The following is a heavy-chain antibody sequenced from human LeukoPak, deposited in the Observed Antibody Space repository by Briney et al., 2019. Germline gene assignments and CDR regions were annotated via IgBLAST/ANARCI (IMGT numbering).Heavy chain of an antibody. CDR1: GGSISSSSYY. CDR3: ARDKSDYRRIHRSHWFDP. CDR2: IYYSGST. V-gene: IGHV4-39*07. Sequence: SETLSLTCTVSGGSISSSSYYWGWIRQPPGKGLEWIGSIYYSGSTYYNPSLKSRVTISVDTSKNQFSLKLSSVTAADTAVYYCARDKSDYRRIHRSHWFDPWGQGTLVTVSS. J-gene: IGHJ5*02. D-gene: IGHD3-16*01.